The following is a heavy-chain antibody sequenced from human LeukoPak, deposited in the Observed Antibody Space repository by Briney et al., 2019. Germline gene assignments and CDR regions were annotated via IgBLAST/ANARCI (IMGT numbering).Heavy chain of an antibody. Sequence: AGGSLRLSCAASGFTFSSYAMSWVRQAPGKGLEWVSAISGSGGSTYYADSVKGRFTISRDNSKNTLYLQMNSLRAEDTAVYYCAKSGRENICGGDCYPYGMDVWGQGTTVTVPS. D-gene: IGHD2-21*02. CDR2: ISGSGGST. CDR3: AKSGRENICGGDCYPYGMDV. J-gene: IGHJ6*02. V-gene: IGHV3-23*01. CDR1: GFTFSSYA.